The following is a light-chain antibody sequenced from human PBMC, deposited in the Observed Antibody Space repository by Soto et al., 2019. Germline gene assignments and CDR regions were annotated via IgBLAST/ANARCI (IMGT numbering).Light chain of an antibody. V-gene: IGKV3-20*01. CDR2: GAS. J-gene: IGKJ5*01. CDR3: QQYGSSLTT. CDR1: QSVSSNS. Sequence: EIVLTQSPGTLSLSPGERATLSCRASQSVSSNSLAWYHQKPGQPPRLLMYGASSRATGIPDRFSGSGSGTDFTLTISRLEPDDYAMYYCQQYGSSLTTFGQGTRLE.